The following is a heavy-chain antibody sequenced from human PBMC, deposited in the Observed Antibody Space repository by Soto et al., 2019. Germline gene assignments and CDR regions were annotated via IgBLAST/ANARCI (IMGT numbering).Heavy chain of an antibody. J-gene: IGHJ6*02. CDR1: GFTFTSSA. V-gene: IGHV1-58*01. CDR3: AAGNHYCRSTSCYVYYYGMEV. D-gene: IGHD2-2*01. CDR2: IVVGSGNT. Sequence: SVKNTCKACGFTFTSSAVQLVRQARGQRLEWIGWIVVGSGNTNYAQKFQERVTITRDMSTSTAYMELSSLRSEDTAVYYCAAGNHYCRSTSCYVYYYGMEVWGQGTTVTVSS.